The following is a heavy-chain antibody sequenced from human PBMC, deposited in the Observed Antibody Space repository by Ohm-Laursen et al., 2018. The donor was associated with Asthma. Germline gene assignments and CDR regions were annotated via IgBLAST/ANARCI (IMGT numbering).Heavy chain of an antibody. CDR3: ARERGITIFGVVSNYFDY. V-gene: IGHV1-18*04. J-gene: IGHJ4*02. Sequence: ASVKVSCKASGYTFTDYYIHWVRQAPGQGLEWMGWISAYNGNTNYAQKLQGRVTMTTDTSTSTAYMELRSLRSDDTAVYYCARERGITIFGVVSNYFDYWGQGTLVTVSS. CDR1: GYTFTDYY. D-gene: IGHD3-3*01. CDR2: ISAYNGNT.